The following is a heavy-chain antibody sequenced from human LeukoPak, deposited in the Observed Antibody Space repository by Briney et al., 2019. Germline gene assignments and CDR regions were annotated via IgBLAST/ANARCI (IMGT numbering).Heavy chain of an antibody. CDR3: ASLLTYYDFWSGYGSWFDY. V-gene: IGHV3-7*03. Sequence: AGGSLRLSCAASGFTFSSYWMSWVRQAPGKGLEWVANIKQDGSEKYYVDSVKGRFTISRDNAKNSLYLQMNSLRAEDTAVYYCASLLTYYDFWSGYGSWFDYWGQGTLVTVSS. CDR1: GFTFSSYW. J-gene: IGHJ4*02. D-gene: IGHD3-3*01. CDR2: IKQDGSEK.